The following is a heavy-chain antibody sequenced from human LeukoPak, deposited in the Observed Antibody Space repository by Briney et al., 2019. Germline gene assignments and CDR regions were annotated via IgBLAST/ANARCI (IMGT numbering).Heavy chain of an antibody. V-gene: IGHV4-61*05. CDR3: ARVEGSGSYYYYYYMDV. Sequence: PSETLSLTCTVSGDSIGSSSYYWGWIRQPPGKGLEWIGYIYYSGSTNYNPSLKSRVTISVETSKNQFSLKLSSVTAADTAVYYCARVEGSGSYYYYYYMDVWGKGTTVTVSS. J-gene: IGHJ6*03. D-gene: IGHD1-26*01. CDR2: IYYSGST. CDR1: GDSIGSSSYY.